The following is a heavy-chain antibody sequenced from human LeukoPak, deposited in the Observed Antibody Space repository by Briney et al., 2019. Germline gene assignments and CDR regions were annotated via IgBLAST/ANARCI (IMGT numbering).Heavy chain of an antibody. D-gene: IGHD6-13*01. J-gene: IGHJ4*02. CDR1: GGSFSGYY. CDR2: INHSGST. Sequence: SETLSLTCAVYGGSFSGYYWSWIRQPPGKGLEWIGEINHSGSTNFNPSLKSRVTISVDTSKNQFSLKLSSVTAADTAVYYCASSRGGYFDYWGQGTPVTVSS. V-gene: IGHV4-34*01. CDR3: ASSRGGYFDY.